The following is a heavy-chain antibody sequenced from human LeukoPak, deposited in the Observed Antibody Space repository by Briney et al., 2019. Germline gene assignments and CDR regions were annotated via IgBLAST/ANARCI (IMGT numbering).Heavy chain of an antibody. J-gene: IGHJ4*02. Sequence: GGSLRLSCAASGFTFKKYDVTWVRQAPGKGLEWVGFIRSKAYGGTTEYAASVKGRFTISRDDSKSIAYLQMNSLKTEDTAVYYCTRDRGYYSSDYWGQGTLVTVSS. V-gene: IGHV3-49*04. D-gene: IGHD3-22*01. CDR1: GFTFKKYD. CDR2: IRSKAYGGTT. CDR3: TRDRGYYSSDY.